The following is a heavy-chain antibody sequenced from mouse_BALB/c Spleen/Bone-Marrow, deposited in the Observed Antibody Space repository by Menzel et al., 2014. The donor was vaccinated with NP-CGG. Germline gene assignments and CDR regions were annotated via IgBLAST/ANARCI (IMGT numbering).Heavy chain of an antibody. D-gene: IGHD2-1*01. CDR1: GYTFTSYT. CDR2: INPSSGYT. Sequence: QVQLQQSAAELARPGASVKMSCKASGYTFTSYTMHWVKQRPGQGLEWIGYINPSSGYTEYNQKFKDKTTLTADKSSSTAYMQLSSLASEDSAVYYCAYLDLVYWGQGTLVTVSA. CDR3: AYLDLVY. V-gene: IGHV1-4*02. J-gene: IGHJ3*01.